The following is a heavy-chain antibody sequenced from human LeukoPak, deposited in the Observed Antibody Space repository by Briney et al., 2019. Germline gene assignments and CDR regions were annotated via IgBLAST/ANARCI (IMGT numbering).Heavy chain of an antibody. CDR2: IIHILGIA. D-gene: IGHD4-17*01. V-gene: IGHV1-69*04. CDR1: GGTFSSYA. J-gene: IGHJ6*02. Sequence: SVPVSCKATGGTFSSYAISWVRQARGQGLEWMGRIIHILGIANYAQKFQGRVTITADKSTSTAYMELSSLRSEDTAVYYCARDSPTVTTNYYYYYVMDVWGQGTTVTVSS. CDR3: ARDSPTVTTNYYYYYVMDV.